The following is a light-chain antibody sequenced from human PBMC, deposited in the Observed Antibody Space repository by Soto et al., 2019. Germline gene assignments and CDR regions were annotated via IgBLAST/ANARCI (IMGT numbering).Light chain of an antibody. CDR3: QQYNKWPPRT. V-gene: IGKV3-15*01. Sequence: EIVLTQSPATLSLSPGERATLFCRASQSVSSNLAWYQQKPGQAPRLLIYGASSRATGIPARFSGSGSGTEFTLTISSLQSEDFAVYYCQQYNKWPPRTFGQGTKVDIK. J-gene: IGKJ1*01. CDR2: GAS. CDR1: QSVSSN.